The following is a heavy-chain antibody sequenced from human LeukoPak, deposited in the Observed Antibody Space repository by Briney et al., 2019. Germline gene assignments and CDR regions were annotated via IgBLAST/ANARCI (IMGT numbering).Heavy chain of an antibody. CDR3: ARGRVVVPAAMTGVDY. J-gene: IGHJ4*02. D-gene: IGHD2-2*01. CDR2: IGSSSSYI. Sequence: GGSLRLSCAASGFTFSSYSMNWVRQAPGKGLEWVSSIGSSSSYIYYADSVKGRFTISRDNAKNSLYLQMNSLRAEDTAVYYCARGRVVVPAAMTGVDYWGQGTLVTVSS. V-gene: IGHV3-21*01. CDR1: GFTFSSYS.